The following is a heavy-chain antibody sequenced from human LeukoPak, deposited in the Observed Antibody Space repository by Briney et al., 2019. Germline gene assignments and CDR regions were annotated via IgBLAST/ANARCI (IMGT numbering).Heavy chain of an antibody. CDR2: IYYSGST. V-gene: IGHV4-59*08. J-gene: IGHJ2*01. CDR3: ARLKRLTTVAYWYFDL. Sequence: SETLSLTCTVSGGSISSYYWSWIRQPPGKGLEWIGYIYYSGSTNYNPSLKSRVTISVDTSKNQFSLKLSSVTAADTAVYYCARLKRLTTVAYWYFDLWRRGTLVTVSS. CDR1: GGSISSYY. D-gene: IGHD4-23*01.